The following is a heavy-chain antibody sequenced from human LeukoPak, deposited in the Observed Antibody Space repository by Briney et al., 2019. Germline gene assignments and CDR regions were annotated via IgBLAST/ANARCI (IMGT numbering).Heavy chain of an antibody. CDR1: GGSISSGSYY. Sequence: SETLSLTCTVSGGSISSGSYYWSWIRQPAGKGLEWIGRIYTSGSTNYNPSLKSRLTLSVDTSKNQFSLKLTSMTAADTAVYYCSRGQQWFDPWGQGTLVTVSS. V-gene: IGHV4-61*02. CDR3: SRGQQWFDP. CDR2: IYTSGST. J-gene: IGHJ5*02.